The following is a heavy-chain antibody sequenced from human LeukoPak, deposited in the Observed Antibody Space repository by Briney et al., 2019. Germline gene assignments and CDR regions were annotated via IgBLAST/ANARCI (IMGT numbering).Heavy chain of an antibody. CDR1: GGSISSSSYY. D-gene: IGHD2-2*01. Sequence: PSETLSLTCTVSGGSISSSSYYWGWIRQPPGKGLEWIGSIYYSGSTYYNPSLKSRVTISVDTSKNQFSLKLSSVTAADTAVYFCARFNTGTSWSVNAFDIWGQGTMVTVSS. V-gene: IGHV4-39*07. CDR3: ARFNTGTSWSVNAFDI. J-gene: IGHJ3*02. CDR2: IYYSGST.